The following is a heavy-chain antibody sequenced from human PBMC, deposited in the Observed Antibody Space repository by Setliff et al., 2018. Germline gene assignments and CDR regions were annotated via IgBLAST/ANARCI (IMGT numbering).Heavy chain of an antibody. CDR3: TVYNTGSSKDHY. J-gene: IGHJ4*02. CDR2: IYTLGTT. CDR1: GGSISSGGHY. D-gene: IGHD2-8*02. Sequence: PSETLSLTCTVSGGSISSGGHYWSWIRQPAGKGLEWIGHIYTLGTTNYNPSLKSRVTISVDTSKNQFSLKLSSVTAADTALYYCTVYNTGSSKDHYWGQGTPVTVSS. V-gene: IGHV4-61*09.